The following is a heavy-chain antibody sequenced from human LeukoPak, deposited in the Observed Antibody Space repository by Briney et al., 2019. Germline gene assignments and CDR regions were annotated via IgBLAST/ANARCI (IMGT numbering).Heavy chain of an antibody. CDR2: ISGSGGST. CDR1: GFTFSSYA. CDR3: AKDRTDFIVVVPAAIMTGRGSFDY. V-gene: IGHV3-23*01. J-gene: IGHJ4*02. D-gene: IGHD2-2*02. Sequence: GASLRLSCAASGFTFSSYAMSWVRQAPGKGLEWVSAISGSGGSTYYADSVKGRFTISRDNSKNTLYLQMNSLRAEDTAVYYCAKDRTDFIVVVPAAIMTGRGSFDYWGQGTLVTVSS.